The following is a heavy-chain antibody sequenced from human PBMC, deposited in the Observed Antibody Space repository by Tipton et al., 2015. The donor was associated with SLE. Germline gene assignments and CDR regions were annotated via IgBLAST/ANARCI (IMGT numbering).Heavy chain of an antibody. Sequence: SRRLSCAASGFTFSSYSMNWVRQAPGKGLEWVAVISYDGSNKYYADSVKGRFTISRDNSKNTLYLQMNSLRAEDTAVYYCARDFQWLVKDWGQGTLVTVSS. CDR1: GFTFSSYS. V-gene: IGHV3-30*03. CDR3: ARDFQWLVKD. CDR2: ISYDGSNK. J-gene: IGHJ4*02. D-gene: IGHD6-19*01.